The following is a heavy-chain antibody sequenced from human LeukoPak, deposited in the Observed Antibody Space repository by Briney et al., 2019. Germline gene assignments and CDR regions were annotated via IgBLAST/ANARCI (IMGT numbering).Heavy chain of an antibody. D-gene: IGHD1-7*01. J-gene: IGHJ4*02. CDR3: ARGRNWNYGFDY. CDR2: ISSTGNTI. Sequence: PGRSLRLSCAASGFTFSSYGMHWVRQAPGKGLEWVSYISSTGNTIYYADSVKGRFTISRDNAKNSLYLQMNSLRAEDTAVYYCARGRNWNYGFDYWGQGTLVTVSS. CDR1: GFTFSSYG. V-gene: IGHV3-48*04.